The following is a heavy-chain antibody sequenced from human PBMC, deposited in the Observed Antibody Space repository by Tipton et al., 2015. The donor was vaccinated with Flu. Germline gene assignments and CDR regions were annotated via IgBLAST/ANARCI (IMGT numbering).Heavy chain of an antibody. D-gene: IGHD3-10*01. Sequence: SLRLSCAASGLIVSNNYMSWMRQAPGKGLEWVSIIYSGGNTYYADSVKDRFIISRDNAKKSLYLQMNSLRADDTAVYFCARAENYYAFQHWGQGTLVTVSS. J-gene: IGHJ1*01. CDR3: ARAENYYAFQH. V-gene: IGHV3-66*01. CDR1: GLIVSNNY. CDR2: IYSGGNT.